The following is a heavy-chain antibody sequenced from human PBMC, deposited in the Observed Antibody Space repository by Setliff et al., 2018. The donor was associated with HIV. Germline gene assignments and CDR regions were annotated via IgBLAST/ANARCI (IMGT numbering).Heavy chain of an antibody. Sequence: GESLKISCAASGFTFSSFAMTWVRQAPGKGLEWVSIIYTDDSNTYYAESVKGRFTISRDNSKNTLYLQMNSLRAEDTAGYYCAKHFLLWSNAFHIWGQGTMVTVSS. CDR1: GFTFSSFA. CDR3: AKHFLLWSNAFHI. J-gene: IGHJ3*02. V-gene: IGHV3-23*03. CDR2: IYTDDSNT. D-gene: IGHD2-21*01.